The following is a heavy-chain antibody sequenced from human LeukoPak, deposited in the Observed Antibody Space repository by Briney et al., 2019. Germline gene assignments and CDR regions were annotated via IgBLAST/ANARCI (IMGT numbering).Heavy chain of an antibody. CDR1: GGTFSGYA. D-gene: IGHD2-21*02. CDR2: IIPILGIA. CDR3: ARDRRAAKLAYCGGDCYDDY. V-gene: IGHV1-69*04. J-gene: IGHJ4*02. Sequence: PGGLVKVSRKASGGTFSGYAISWVRQAPGQGLEWMGRIIPILGIANYAQKFQGRVTITADKSTSTAYMELSSLRSEDTAVYYCARDRRAAKLAYCGGDCYDDYWGQGTLVTVSS.